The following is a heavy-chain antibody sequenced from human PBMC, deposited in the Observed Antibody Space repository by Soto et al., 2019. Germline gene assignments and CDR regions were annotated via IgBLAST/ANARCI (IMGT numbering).Heavy chain of an antibody. Sequence: QVQLQESGPGLVKPSQTLSLTCTVSGGSISSGDYYWSWIRQPPGKGLEWIGYIYYSGSTYYNPSLKSRVTISVDTSKNQCSLKLSSVTAADTAVYYCAREPTLYGDHRYFDLWGRGTLVTVSS. D-gene: IGHD4-17*01. V-gene: IGHV4-30-4*01. CDR3: AREPTLYGDHRYFDL. CDR1: GGSISSGDYY. CDR2: IYYSGST. J-gene: IGHJ2*01.